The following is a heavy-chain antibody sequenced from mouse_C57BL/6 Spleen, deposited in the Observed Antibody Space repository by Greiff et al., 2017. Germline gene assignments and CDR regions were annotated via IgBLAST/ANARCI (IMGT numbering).Heavy chain of an antibody. D-gene: IGHD4-1*01. V-gene: IGHV14-4*01. CDR1: GFNIKDDY. Sequence: EVQRVESGAELVRPGASVKLSCTASGFNIKDDYMHWVKQRPEQGLEWIGWIDPENGDTEYASKFQGKATITADTSSNTAYLQLSSLTSEDTAVYYCTTNWDGDWFAYWGQGTLVTVSA. J-gene: IGHJ3*01. CDR3: TTNWDGDWFAY. CDR2: IDPENGDT.